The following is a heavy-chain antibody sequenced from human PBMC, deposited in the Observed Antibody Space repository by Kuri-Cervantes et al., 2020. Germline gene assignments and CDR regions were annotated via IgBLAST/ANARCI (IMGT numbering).Heavy chain of an antibody. J-gene: IGHJ6*02. D-gene: IGHD3-3*01. CDR2: ISAYNGNT. V-gene: IGHV1-18*01. CDR3: ARDRGMVTSGYCFRSFVQGDYYGMDV. Sequence: ASVKVSCKASGYTFTSYGISWVRQAPGQGLEWMGWISAYNGNTNYAQKLQGRVTMTTDTSTSTAYMELRSLRSDDTAVYYCARDRGMVTSGYCFRSFVQGDYYGMDVWGQGTTVTVSS. CDR1: GYTFTSYG.